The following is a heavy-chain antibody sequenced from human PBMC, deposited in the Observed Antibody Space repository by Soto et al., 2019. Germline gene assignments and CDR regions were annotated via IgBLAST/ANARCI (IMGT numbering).Heavy chain of an antibody. J-gene: IGHJ6*02. D-gene: IGHD3-9*01. CDR2: ISSSSSTI. V-gene: IGHV3-48*02. CDR3: ARDYKTQDYYDILTGYSLYYYYGMDV. CDR1: GFTFSSYS. Sequence: GGSLRLSCAASGFTFSSYSMNWVRQAPGKGLEWVSYISSSSSTIYYADSVKGRFTISRDNAKNSLYLQLNSLRDKDTAVNYYARDYKTQDYYDILTGYSLYYYYGMDVWGQGTTVTVSS.